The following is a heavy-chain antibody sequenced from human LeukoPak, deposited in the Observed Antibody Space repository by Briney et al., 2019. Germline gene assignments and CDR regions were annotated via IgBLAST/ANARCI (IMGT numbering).Heavy chain of an antibody. CDR2: ITTSDGNT. J-gene: IGHJ4*02. CDR3: AKYGPQDSGSSHFDD. Sequence: GGSLRLSCAASGFTFSSYTMSWVRQAPGKGLEWVSTITTSDGNTYYADSVKGRFTVSRDNSKNTLFLQMNSLRAEDTAIYYCAKYGPQDSGSSHFDDRGQGALVTVSS. D-gene: IGHD1-26*01. V-gene: IGHV3-23*01. CDR1: GFTFSSYT.